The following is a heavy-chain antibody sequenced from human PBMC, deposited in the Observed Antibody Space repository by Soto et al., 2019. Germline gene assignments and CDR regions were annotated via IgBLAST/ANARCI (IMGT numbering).Heavy chain of an antibody. CDR3: AGFVVPASRNSDFDY. D-gene: IGHD2-15*01. V-gene: IGHV4-39*01. Sequence: SETLSLTCTVSGISVSTSDYYWGWVRQPPGKGLDWIGNIYYSGSTFYNPSLRSRVTLSVDKSKNQFSLRLNSVTVADTAVYFCAGFVVPASRNSDFDYWGQGTLVTVSS. CDR2: IYYSGST. J-gene: IGHJ4*02. CDR1: GISVSTSDYY.